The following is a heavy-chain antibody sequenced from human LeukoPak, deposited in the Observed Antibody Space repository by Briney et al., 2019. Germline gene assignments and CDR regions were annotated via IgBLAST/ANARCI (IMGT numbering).Heavy chain of an antibody. D-gene: IGHD4-11*01. CDR2: ISSSSSTI. CDR1: GFTFSSYS. J-gene: IGHJ6*03. V-gene: IGHV3-48*01. Sequence: GGSLRLSCAASGFTFSSYSMNWVRQAPGNGLEWVSYISSSSSTIYYADSVKGRFTISRDNAKNSLYLQMNSLRAEDTAVYYCARDGAVTTRSYYYVDVWGKGTTVTVSS. CDR3: ARDGAVTTRSYYYVDV.